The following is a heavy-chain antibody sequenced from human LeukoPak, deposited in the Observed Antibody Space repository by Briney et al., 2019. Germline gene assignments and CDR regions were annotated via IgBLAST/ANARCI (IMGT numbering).Heavy chain of an antibody. CDR2: IYYGGST. CDR1: GGSIINYY. CDR3: ARGNYYTSGSYYTNYYFGLDV. D-gene: IGHD3-10*01. V-gene: IGHV4-59*01. J-gene: IGHJ6*02. Sequence: TSETLSLTCTVSGGSIINYYWTWIRQPPGKGLEWIGYIYYGGSTNYNPSLKSRVSISVDMSKNQFSLKLSSVTAADTAVYYCARGNYYTSGSYYTNYYFGLDVWGQGTTVTVSS.